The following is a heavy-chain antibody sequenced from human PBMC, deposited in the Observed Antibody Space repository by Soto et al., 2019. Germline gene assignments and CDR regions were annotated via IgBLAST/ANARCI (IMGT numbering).Heavy chain of an antibody. CDR2: IYLTGHT. Sequence: SDTLSLTFALSGCSVNGGGYSWSWIRQTPGKGLEWLAYIYLTGHTIYNPSLNSRATISLDDPNNQFSLHLTSVTAADTAVYYCARSIVTPSAMFDHWGQGLLVTVSS. CDR1: GCSVNGGGYS. D-gene: IGHD2-2*01. V-gene: IGHV4-30-2*01. J-gene: IGHJ5*02. CDR3: ARSIVTPSAMFDH.